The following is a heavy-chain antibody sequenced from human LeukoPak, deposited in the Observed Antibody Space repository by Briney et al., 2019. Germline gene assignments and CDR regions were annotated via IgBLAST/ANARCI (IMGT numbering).Heavy chain of an antibody. V-gene: IGHV3-11*06. CDR1: GFTFSDYY. J-gene: IGHJ3*02. CDR3: ARLGYCSSTSCYGPALDAFDI. CDR2: ISSSSSYT. D-gene: IGHD2-2*01. Sequence: GGSLRLSCAASGFTFSDYYMSWIRQAPGKGLEWVSYISSSSSYTNYADSVKGRFTISRDNAKNSLYLQMNSLRAEDTAVYYCARLGYCSSTSCYGPALDAFDIWGQGTMVTVSS.